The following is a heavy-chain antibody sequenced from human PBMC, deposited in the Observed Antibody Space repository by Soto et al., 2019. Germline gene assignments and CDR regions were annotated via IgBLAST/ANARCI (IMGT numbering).Heavy chain of an antibody. J-gene: IGHJ3*02. V-gene: IGHV4-34*01. Sequence: VQLQQWGAGLLKPSETLSLTCAVYGGSFYSYFWNWVRQPPGKGLAWIGEVTPSGGSNYNPSLKSRVTISKDTSKNQFSRKVTSVTAADTAVYYCTTSGRRWPDAFDIWAQGAMVTVSP. CDR1: GGSFYSYF. D-gene: IGHD2-15*01. CDR2: VTPSGGS. CDR3: TTSGRRWPDAFDI.